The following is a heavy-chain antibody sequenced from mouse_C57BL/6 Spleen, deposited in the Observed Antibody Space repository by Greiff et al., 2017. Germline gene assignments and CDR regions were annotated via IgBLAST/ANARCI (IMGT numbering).Heavy chain of an antibody. D-gene: IGHD4-1*01. V-gene: IGHV1-15*01. Sequence: QVQLQQSGAELVRPGASVTLSCKASGYTFTDYEMHWVKQTPVHGLEWIGAIDPETGGTAYNQKFKGKAILTADKSSSTAYMELRSLTSEDSAVYYCTRKELTCYAMDYWGQGTSVTVSS. CDR3: TRKELTCYAMDY. CDR2: IDPETGGT. J-gene: IGHJ4*01. CDR1: GYTFTDYE.